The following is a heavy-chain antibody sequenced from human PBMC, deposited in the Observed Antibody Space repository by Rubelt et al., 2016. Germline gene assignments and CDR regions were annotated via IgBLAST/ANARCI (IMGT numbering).Heavy chain of an antibody. CDR2: IYYSGST. D-gene: IGHD4-17*01. CDR3: ARAKGVQYGDHEGGPAGFDY. J-gene: IGHJ4*02. CDR1: GGSISSYY. Sequence: QVQLQESGPGLVKPSETLSLTCTVSGGSISSYYWSWIRQPPGKGLEWIGYIYYSGSTNYNPSLKSRVTISVDTSKDQFSLKLSSVTAADTAVYYCARAKGVQYGDHEGGPAGFDYWGQGTLVTVSS. V-gene: IGHV4-59*01.